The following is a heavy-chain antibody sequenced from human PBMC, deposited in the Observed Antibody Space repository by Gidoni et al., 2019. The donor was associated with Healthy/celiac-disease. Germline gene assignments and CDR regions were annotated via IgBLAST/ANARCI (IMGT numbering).Heavy chain of an antibody. D-gene: IGHD6-13*01. V-gene: IGHV3-30-3*01. Sequence: QVQLVESGGGVVQPGRSLRLSCAASGFTFSSYAMHWVRQAPGKGLEWVAVISYDGSNKYYADSVKGRFTISRDNSKNTLYLQMNSLRAEDTAVYYCARTLPRIGAAGNVRWFYHYYGMDVWGQGTTVTVSS. CDR1: GFTFSSYA. CDR3: ARTLPRIGAAGNVRWFYHYYGMDV. CDR2: ISYDGSNK. J-gene: IGHJ6*02.